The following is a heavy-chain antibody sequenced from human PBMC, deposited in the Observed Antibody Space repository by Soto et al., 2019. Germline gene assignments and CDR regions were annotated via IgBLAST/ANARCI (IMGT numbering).Heavy chain of an antibody. CDR3: ARSSGTYSDFDY. Sequence: ASVKVSCKASGYTFTAYCVHWVRQAPGQGLEWMGWINPNSGGTNYAQRFQGRVAMTTDTSTNTAYMELNSLKSDDTALYFCARSSGTYSDFDYWGQGTQVNVSS. D-gene: IGHD1-26*01. V-gene: IGHV1-2*02. J-gene: IGHJ4*01. CDR1: GYTFTAYC. CDR2: INPNSGGT.